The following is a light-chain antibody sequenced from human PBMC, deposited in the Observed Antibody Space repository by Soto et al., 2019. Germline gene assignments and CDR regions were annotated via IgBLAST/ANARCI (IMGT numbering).Light chain of an antibody. V-gene: IGLV2-14*03. J-gene: IGLJ1*01. CDR1: SSDVGAYDF. Sequence: QSALTQPASVSGSPGQSITISCTGTSSDVGAYDFVSWYQQHPDKAPKLMIYEVSNRPSGVSNRFSGSKSVNTATLAISRLQAEDVADYYCSSYTSSSTRVFGTGTKLTVL. CDR3: SSYTSSSTRV. CDR2: EVS.